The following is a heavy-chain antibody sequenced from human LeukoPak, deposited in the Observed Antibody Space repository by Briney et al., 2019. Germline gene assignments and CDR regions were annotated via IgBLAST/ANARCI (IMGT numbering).Heavy chain of an antibody. V-gene: IGHV4-30-4*01. D-gene: IGHD6-13*01. CDR3: ARAGLSSSWYVVDY. CDR1: GVSISSGDYY. CDR2: IYYRGST. J-gene: IGHJ4*02. Sequence: SQTLSLTCTVSGVSISSGDYYWRWIRQPPGKGLEWIGYIYYRGSTYYNPSLKSRVTISVDTSKNQFSLKLSSVTAADTAVYYCARAGLSSSWYVVDYWGQGTLVTVSS.